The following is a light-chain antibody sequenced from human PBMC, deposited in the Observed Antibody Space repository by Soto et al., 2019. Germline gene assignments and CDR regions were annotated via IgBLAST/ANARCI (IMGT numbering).Light chain of an antibody. CDR3: QQYGSSPNT. J-gene: IGKJ2*01. Sequence: EIVLTQSPGTLSLSPGERATLSCRASQSVSSSYLAWYQQKPGQAPRLLIYGASSRATDIPDRFSGSGSGTDFTLTISRLEPEDFAVYYCQQYGSSPNTFGQGTKVDIK. CDR2: GAS. CDR1: QSVSSSY. V-gene: IGKV3-20*01.